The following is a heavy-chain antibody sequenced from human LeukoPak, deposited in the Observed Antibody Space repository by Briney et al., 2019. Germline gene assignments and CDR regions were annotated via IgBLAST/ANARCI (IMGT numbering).Heavy chain of an antibody. V-gene: IGHV3-15*01. CDR2: IKSKTDGGTT. CDR1: GFTISNAW. D-gene: IGHD2-21*02. J-gene: IGHJ4*02. Sequence: PGGSRRLSCAASGFTISNAWMSWVRQAPGKGLEWVGRIKSKTDGGTTDYAAPVKGRFTISRDDSKNTLYLQMNSLKTEDTAVYYCTTGSFVVVTAVDYWGQGTLVTVSS. CDR3: TTGSFVVVTAVDY.